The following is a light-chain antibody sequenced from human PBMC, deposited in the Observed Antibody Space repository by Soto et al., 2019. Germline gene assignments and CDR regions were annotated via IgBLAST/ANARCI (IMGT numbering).Light chain of an antibody. CDR3: SSFTSAITAV. CDR1: SSDVGGYHY. CDR2: DVS. V-gene: IGLV2-14*03. Sequence: QSVLTQPASVSGSPGQSINVSCTGTSSDVGGYHYVSWYQQHPGKAPKLLISDVSDRPSGVSNRFSGSKSGNTASLTISGLQAEDEADYYCSSFTSAITAVFGGGTKLTVL. J-gene: IGLJ3*02.